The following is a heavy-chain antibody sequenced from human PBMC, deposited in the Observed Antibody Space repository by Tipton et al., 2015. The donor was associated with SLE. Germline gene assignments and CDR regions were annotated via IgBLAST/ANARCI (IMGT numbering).Heavy chain of an antibody. CDR2: INHSGST. D-gene: IGHD3-3*01. CDR1: GYSITSDNY. Sequence: LTCTVSGYSITSDNYWGWIRQPPGKGLEWIGEINHSGSTNYNPSLKSRVTISVDTSKNQFSLKLTSVTAADTAVYYCASRKRTYYDFWSGSGVYGMDVWGQGTTVTVSS. V-gene: IGHV4-38-2*02. J-gene: IGHJ6*02. CDR3: ASRKRTYYDFWSGSGVYGMDV.